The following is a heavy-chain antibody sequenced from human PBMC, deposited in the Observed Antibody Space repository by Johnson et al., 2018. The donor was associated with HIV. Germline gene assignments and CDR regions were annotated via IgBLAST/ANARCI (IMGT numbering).Heavy chain of an antibody. V-gene: IGHV3-30*02. J-gene: IGHJ3*02. CDR2: IRYDGSNT. CDR1: GFTLSSYG. Sequence: QVQLVESGGGVVQPGRSLRLSCAVSGFTLSSYGMHWVRQAPGKGLEWVAFIRYDGSNTYYVDSVKGRFTISSDNSKNTLYLQMSSLRDEDTAVYYCARGLHTGYCSGGSCYGARAFDIWGQGTMVTVSS. D-gene: IGHD2-15*01. CDR3: ARGLHTGYCSGGSCYGARAFDI.